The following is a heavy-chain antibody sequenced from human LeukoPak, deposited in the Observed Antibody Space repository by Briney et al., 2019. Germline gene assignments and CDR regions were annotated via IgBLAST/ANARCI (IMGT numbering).Heavy chain of an antibody. CDR3: ARVELISGSFDY. V-gene: IGHV3-48*02. J-gene: IGHJ4*02. CDR1: GFTFSSYS. CDR2: ISSGSRII. D-gene: IGHD1-14*01. Sequence: GGSLRLSCAASGFTFSSYSMNWVRQAPGKGLEWVSFISSGSRIINYADSAKGRFTISRDNVKDSLYLQMNSLRDEDTAVYYCARVELISGSFDYWGQGTLVTVSS.